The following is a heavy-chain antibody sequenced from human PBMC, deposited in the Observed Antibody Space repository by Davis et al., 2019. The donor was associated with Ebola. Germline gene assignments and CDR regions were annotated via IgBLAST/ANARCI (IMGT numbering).Heavy chain of an antibody. D-gene: IGHD2-15*01. CDR3: ARVTSYQCDSSCYFRQFDS. CDR1: GGSISSYY. CDR2: INHSGST. Sequence: MPSETLSLTCTVSGGSISSYYWSWIRQPPGKGLEWIGEINHSGSTNYNPSLKSRVTISVDTSKSQFSLKLTSVTAADTAVYYCARVTSYQCDSSCYFRQFDSWGQGTLVTVSS. V-gene: IGHV4-34*01. J-gene: IGHJ4*02.